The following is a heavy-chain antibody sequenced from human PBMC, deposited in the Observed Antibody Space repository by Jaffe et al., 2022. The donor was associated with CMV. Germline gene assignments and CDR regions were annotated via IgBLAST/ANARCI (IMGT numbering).Heavy chain of an antibody. V-gene: IGHV3-64D*06. Sequence: EVQLVESGGGLVQPGGSLRLSCSASGFTFSSYAMHWVRQAPGKGLEYVSAISSNGGSTYYADSVKGRFTISRDNSKNTLYLQMSSLRAEDTAVYYCCILQLWLHYYYYYMDVWGKGTTVTVSS. CDR3: CILQLWLHYYYYYMDV. D-gene: IGHD5-18*01. CDR2: ISSNGGST. J-gene: IGHJ6*03. CDR1: GFTFSSYA.